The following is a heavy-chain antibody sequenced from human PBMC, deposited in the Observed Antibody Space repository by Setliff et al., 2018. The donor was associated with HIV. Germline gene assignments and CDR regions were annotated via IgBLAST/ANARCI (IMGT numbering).Heavy chain of an antibody. CDR1: GYSFTNYW. CDR2: IYPGDSDT. V-gene: IGHV5-51*01. CDR3: ARHRHTAAGTLDAFDI. Sequence: GESLKISCKGSGYSFTNYWISWVRQMPGKGLEWVGIIYPGDSDTRYSPSFQGQVTISADKSISTAYLQWSTLKASDTAIYYCARHRHTAAGTLDAFDIWGQGTVVTVSS. J-gene: IGHJ3*02. D-gene: IGHD6-13*01.